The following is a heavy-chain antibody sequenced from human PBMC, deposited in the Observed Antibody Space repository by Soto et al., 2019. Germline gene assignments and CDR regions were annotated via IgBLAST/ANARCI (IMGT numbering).Heavy chain of an antibody. D-gene: IGHD1-7*01. V-gene: IGHV3-23*01. CDR2: ISATGGST. CDR3: AKNYNWNFVVEY. CDR1: GFPFSNHA. J-gene: IGHJ4*02. Sequence: PGGSLRLSCAASGFPFSNHAMSWVRQAPGKGLEWLSAISATGGSTYYADSVRGRFSISRDNSKNTVFLQMDSLTAEDTAVYFCAKNYNWNFVVEYWGRGTLVTVSS.